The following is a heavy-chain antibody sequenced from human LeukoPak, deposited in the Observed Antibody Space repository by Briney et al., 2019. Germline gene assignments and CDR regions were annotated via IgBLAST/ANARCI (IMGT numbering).Heavy chain of an antibody. Sequence: ASVTVSCKASGYTFTNYGITWVRQAPGQGLDWMGWISGYQGSTKYAQNFQGRVTMTIDTSTSTDYMDLRSLRSDDTAIYFCARSDLGTIPAGPFNYWGQGTLVAVSS. J-gene: IGHJ4*02. V-gene: IGHV1-18*01. CDR3: ARSDLGTIPAGPFNY. CDR1: GYTFTNYG. D-gene: IGHD5-24*01. CDR2: ISGYQGST.